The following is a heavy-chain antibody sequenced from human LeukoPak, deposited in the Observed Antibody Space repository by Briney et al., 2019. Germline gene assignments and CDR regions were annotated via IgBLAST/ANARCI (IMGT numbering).Heavy chain of an antibody. J-gene: IGHJ4*02. V-gene: IGHV1-2*02. CDR2: INPNSGGT. CDR1: GYTFTGYY. Sequence: SVKVSCKASGYTFTGYYMHWVRQAPGQGLEWMGWINPNSGGTNYAQKFQGRVTMTRDTSISRAYMELSRLRSDDTAVYYCARVALSYHSSGWYTDYWGQGTLVTVSS. CDR3: ARVALSYHSSGWYTDY. D-gene: IGHD6-13*01.